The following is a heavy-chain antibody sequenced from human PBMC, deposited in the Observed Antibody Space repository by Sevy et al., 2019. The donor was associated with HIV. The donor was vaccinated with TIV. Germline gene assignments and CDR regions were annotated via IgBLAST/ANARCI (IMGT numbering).Heavy chain of an antibody. CDR2: INPNSGGT. Sequence: ASVKVSCKASGYTFTGYYMHWVRQAPGQGLEWMGRINPNSGGTNYEQKFQGRVTMTRDTSISTAYMELSRLRSDDTAVYYCARGNSDDYYGMDVWGQGTTVTVSS. CDR1: GYTFTGYY. V-gene: IGHV1-2*06. D-gene: IGHD5-18*01. CDR3: ARGNSDDYYGMDV. J-gene: IGHJ6*02.